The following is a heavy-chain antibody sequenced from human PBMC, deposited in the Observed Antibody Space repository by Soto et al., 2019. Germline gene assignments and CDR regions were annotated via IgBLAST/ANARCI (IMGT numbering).Heavy chain of an antibody. V-gene: IGHV4-34*01. J-gene: IGHJ6*02. CDR2: INHSGST. Sequence: SETLSLTCAVYGGSFSGYYWSWIRQPPGKGLEWIGEINHSGSTNYNPSLKSRVTISVDTSKNQLSLKLSSVTAADTAVYYCAMAYSSSYYYYGMDVWGQGTTVTVSS. CDR1: GGSFSGYY. CDR3: AMAYSSSYYYYGMDV. D-gene: IGHD6-6*01.